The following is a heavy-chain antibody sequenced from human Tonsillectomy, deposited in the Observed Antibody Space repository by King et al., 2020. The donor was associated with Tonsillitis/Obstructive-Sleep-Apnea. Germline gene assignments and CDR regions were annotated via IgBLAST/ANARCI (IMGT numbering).Heavy chain of an antibody. CDR1: GFTFDNYG. CDR3: ARDLRGVENNYYGSGSPDS. V-gene: IGHV3-20*04. CDR2: LNWNGGST. J-gene: IGHJ5*01. Sequence: VQLVESGGGVVRPGGSLRLSCAGSGFTFDNYGMSWVRQATGKGLEWVSGLNWNGGSTGYADSVKGRLTISRDNAKNSLYLQMNSLRAEDTALYYCARDLRGVENNYYGSGSPDSWGQGTLVTVSS. D-gene: IGHD3-10*01.